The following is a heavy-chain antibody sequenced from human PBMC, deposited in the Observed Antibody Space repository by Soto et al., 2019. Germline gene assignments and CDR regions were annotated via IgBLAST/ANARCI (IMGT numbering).Heavy chain of an antibody. Sequence: SETLSLTCAVYGGSVNGYYWNWIRQPPGKGLEWIGEINHTGGTHYNPSLKSRVTMSVDTSKNQFSLRLSSVTAADTAIYYCSTRITVFGLLMPPFDPWGQGTQVTVSS. CDR3: STRITVFGLLMPPFDP. CDR2: INHTGGT. D-gene: IGHD3-3*01. J-gene: IGHJ5*02. V-gene: IGHV4-34*01. CDR1: GGSVNGYY.